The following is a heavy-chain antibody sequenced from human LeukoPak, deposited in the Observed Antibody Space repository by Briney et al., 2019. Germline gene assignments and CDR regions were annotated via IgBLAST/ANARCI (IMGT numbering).Heavy chain of an antibody. Sequence: ASVKVSCKASGYTFTGYYMHWVRQAPGQGLEWMGWINPNSGGTNYAQKFQGRVTMTRDTSISTAYMELNRLRSDDTAVYYCARSVEMATIANYWGQGTLVTVSS. J-gene: IGHJ4*02. CDR2: INPNSGGT. CDR3: ARSVEMATIANY. V-gene: IGHV1-2*02. D-gene: IGHD5-24*01. CDR1: GYTFTGYY.